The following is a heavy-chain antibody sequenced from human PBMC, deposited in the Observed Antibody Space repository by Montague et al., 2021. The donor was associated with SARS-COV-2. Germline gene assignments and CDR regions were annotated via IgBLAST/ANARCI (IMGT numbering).Heavy chain of an antibody. CDR3: ARLVWFGESSSENWFDP. V-gene: IGHV4-39*01. CDR2: IYYSGST. CDR1: GGSISSSSNY. J-gene: IGHJ5*02. Sequence: SETLSLTCTVSGGSISSSSNYWGWIRQPPGKGLEWIGSIYYSGSTYYNSSLKSRVTISVDTFKNQFSLKLNSVTAADTAVYYCARLVWFGESSSENWFDPWGQGTLVTVSS. D-gene: IGHD3-10*01.